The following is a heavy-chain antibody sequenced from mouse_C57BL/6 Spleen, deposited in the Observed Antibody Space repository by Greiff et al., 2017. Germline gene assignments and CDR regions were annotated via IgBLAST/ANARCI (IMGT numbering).Heavy chain of an antibody. CDR2: INPNNGGT. J-gene: IGHJ3*01. CDR1: GYTFTDYY. V-gene: IGHV1-26*01. D-gene: IGHD3-2*02. CDR3: ALDSSGVASFAY. Sequence: VQLQQSGPELVKPGASVKISCKASGYTFTDYYMNWVKQSHGKSLEWIGDINPNNGGTSYNQKFKGKATLTVDKSSSTAYMELRSLTSEDSAVYYCALDSSGVASFAYWGQGTLVTVSA.